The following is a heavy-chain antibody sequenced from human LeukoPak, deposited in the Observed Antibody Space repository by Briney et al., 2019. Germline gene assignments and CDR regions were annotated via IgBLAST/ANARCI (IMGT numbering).Heavy chain of an antibody. CDR2: MNPNSGNT. Sequence: ASVKVSCKASGYTFTSYDINWVRQATGQGLEWMGWMNPNSGNTGYAQKFQGRVTMTRNTSISTAYMELSSLRSEDTAVYYCARASYYYDSSGYYALDYFDYWGQGTLVTASS. D-gene: IGHD3-22*01. V-gene: IGHV1-8*01. CDR3: ARASYYYDSSGYYALDYFDY. CDR1: GYTFTSYD. J-gene: IGHJ4*02.